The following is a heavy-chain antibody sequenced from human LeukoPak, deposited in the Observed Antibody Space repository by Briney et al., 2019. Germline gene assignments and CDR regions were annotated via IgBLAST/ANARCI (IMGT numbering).Heavy chain of an antibody. V-gene: IGHV4-39*01. CDR2: IYYSGST. D-gene: IGHD6-19*01. Sequence: SETPSLTCTVSGGSISSSSYYWGWIRQPPGKGLEWIGNIYYSGSTYCNPSLKSRVTISVDTSKNQFSLKLSSVTAADTAVYYCARHQPYSSGWYPDYWGQGTLVTVSS. CDR3: ARHQPYSSGWYPDY. CDR1: GGSISSSSYY. J-gene: IGHJ4*02.